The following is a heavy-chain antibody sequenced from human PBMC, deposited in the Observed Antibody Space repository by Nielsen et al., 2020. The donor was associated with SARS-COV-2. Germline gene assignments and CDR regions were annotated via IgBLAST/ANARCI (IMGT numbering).Heavy chain of an antibody. CDR3: ARVYSSGWFETGFDY. Sequence: SETLSLTCTVSGGSISSSSYYWVWIRQPPGKGLEWIGSIYYSGSTYYNPSLKSRVTISVDTSKNQFSLKLSSVTAADTAVYYCARVYSSGWFETGFDYWGQGTLVTVSS. J-gene: IGHJ4*02. V-gene: IGHV4-39*01. D-gene: IGHD6-19*01. CDR1: GGSISSSSYY. CDR2: IYYSGST.